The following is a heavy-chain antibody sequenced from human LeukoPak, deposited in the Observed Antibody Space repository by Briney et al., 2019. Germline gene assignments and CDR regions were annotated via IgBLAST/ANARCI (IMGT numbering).Heavy chain of an antibody. V-gene: IGHV4-39*07. CDR2: IYYSGST. J-gene: IGHJ4*02. CDR3: AREGYCSGGTCYGWIPIDH. Sequence: KSSETLSLTCTVSGGSISSSSYYWGWIRQPPGKGLEWIGSIYYSGSTYYNPSLKSRVTISVDTSKNQFSLKLSSVTAADTAVYYCAREGYCSGGTCYGWIPIDHWGQGTLVTVSS. CDR1: GGSISSSSYY. D-gene: IGHD2-15*01.